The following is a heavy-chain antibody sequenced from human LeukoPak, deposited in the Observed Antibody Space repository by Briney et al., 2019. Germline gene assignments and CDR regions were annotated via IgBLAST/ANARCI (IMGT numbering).Heavy chain of an antibody. CDR1: GFTFSSYG. V-gene: IGHV3-30*02. CDR2: IRYDGSNK. J-gene: IGHJ4*02. D-gene: IGHD3-3*01. Sequence: GGSLRLSCAASGFTFSSYGMHWVRQAPGKGLEWVAFIRYDGSNKYYADSVKGRFTISRDNSKNTLYLQMSSLRVEDTAVYYCARDQIFGDYWGQGTLVTVSS. CDR3: ARDQIFGDY.